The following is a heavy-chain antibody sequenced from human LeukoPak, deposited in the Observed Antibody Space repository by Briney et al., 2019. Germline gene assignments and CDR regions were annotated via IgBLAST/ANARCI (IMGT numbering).Heavy chain of an antibody. Sequence: SETLSLTCTVSGYSISSGYYWGWIRQPPGKGLEWIGRIYTSGSTNYNPSLKSRVTISVDTSKNQFSLKLSSVTAADTAVYYCARMKAVAGLYYYYYMDVWGKGTTVTVSS. CDR2: IYTSGST. CDR1: GYSISSGYY. D-gene: IGHD6-19*01. J-gene: IGHJ6*03. V-gene: IGHV4-38-2*02. CDR3: ARMKAVAGLYYYYYMDV.